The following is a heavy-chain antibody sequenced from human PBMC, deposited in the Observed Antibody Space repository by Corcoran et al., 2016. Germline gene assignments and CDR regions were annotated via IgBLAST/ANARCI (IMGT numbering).Heavy chain of an antibody. Sequence: QVQLQESGPGLVKPSGTLSLTCAVSGGSISSSNWWSWVRQPPGKGLEWIGEIYHSGSTYYNPSLKSRVTISVDTSKNQFSLKLSSVTAADTAVYYCASSRYGDYARFDYWGQGTLVTVSS. CDR2: IYHSGST. CDR3: ASSRYGDYARFDY. V-gene: IGHV4-4*02. J-gene: IGHJ4*02. D-gene: IGHD4-17*01. CDR1: GGSISSSNW.